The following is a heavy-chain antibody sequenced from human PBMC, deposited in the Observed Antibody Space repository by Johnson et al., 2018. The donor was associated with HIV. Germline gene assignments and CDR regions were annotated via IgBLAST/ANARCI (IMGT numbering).Heavy chain of an antibody. CDR3: ARACRDGYTCDAFDI. D-gene: IGHD5-24*01. J-gene: IGHJ3*02. CDR2: ISYDGSNK. CDR1: GFTFSSYG. Sequence: VQLMESGGGVVQPGRSLRLSCAASGFTFSSYGMHWVRQAPDKGLEWVAVISYDGSNKYYADSVKGRFTISRDNSKNTLCLQMNSLRAEDTAVYYCARACRDGYTCDAFDIWGQGTMVTVSS. V-gene: IGHV3-30*03.